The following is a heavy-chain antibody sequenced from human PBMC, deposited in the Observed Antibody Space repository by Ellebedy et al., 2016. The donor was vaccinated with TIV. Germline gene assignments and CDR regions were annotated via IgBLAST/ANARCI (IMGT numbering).Heavy chain of an antibody. CDR1: GFTFSSYA. Sequence: GESLKISCAASGFTFSSYAMTWVRQAPGKGLEWVSAITYSGGSTYYADSVKGRFTISRDNSKNTLYLQMNSLRAEDTAVYYCAKDLVSSWYVNYWGQGTLVTVSS. V-gene: IGHV3-23*01. CDR3: AKDLVSSWYVNY. D-gene: IGHD6-13*01. J-gene: IGHJ4*02. CDR2: ITYSGGST.